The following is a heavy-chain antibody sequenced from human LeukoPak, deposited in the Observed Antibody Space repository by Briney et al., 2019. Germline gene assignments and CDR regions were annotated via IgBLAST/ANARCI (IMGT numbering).Heavy chain of an antibody. Sequence: GGSLRLSCAASGFIFSNEMNRVRQAPGKGLEWISYTTTSGGFKIYADSVKGRFTISRDNAKNSLYLQLNSLRAEDTGLYYCAREIPMVKGDALDIWGQGTMVTVSS. CDR1: GFIFSNE. V-gene: IGHV3-48*03. J-gene: IGHJ3*02. D-gene: IGHD5-18*01. CDR2: TTTSGGFK. CDR3: AREIPMVKGDALDI.